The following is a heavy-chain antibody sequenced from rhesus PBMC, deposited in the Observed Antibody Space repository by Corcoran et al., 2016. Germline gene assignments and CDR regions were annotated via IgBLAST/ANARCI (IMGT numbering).Heavy chain of an antibody. D-gene: IGHD5-24*01. J-gene: IGHJ4*01. CDR2: IGGSSGST. Sequence: QVQLQESGPGLVKPSETLSLTCAVSGYSISSGYGWSWIRQPPGKGLEWIGYIGGSSGSTNYNPTLNSRVTISNDKTKNQFCRKLSSVSAADTAGYYCARRGTSTAGTFDYWGQGVLVTVSS. CDR1: GYSISSGYG. V-gene: IGHV4-127*01. CDR3: ARRGTSTAGTFDY.